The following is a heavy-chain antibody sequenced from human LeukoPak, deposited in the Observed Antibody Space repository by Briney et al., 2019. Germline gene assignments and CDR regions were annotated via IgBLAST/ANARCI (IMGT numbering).Heavy chain of an antibody. CDR2: ISGYGGST. Sequence: GGSLRLSCAASGFTFYDYAMHWVRHAPGKGLEWVSLISGYGGSTYYADSVKGRFTISRDNSKNSLYLQMNSLRTEDTALYYCAKSPNKIRLVDGTDYFDYWGQGTLVTVSS. J-gene: IGHJ4*02. V-gene: IGHV3-43*02. D-gene: IGHD6-19*01. CDR3: AKSPNKIRLVDGTDYFDY. CDR1: GFTFYDYA.